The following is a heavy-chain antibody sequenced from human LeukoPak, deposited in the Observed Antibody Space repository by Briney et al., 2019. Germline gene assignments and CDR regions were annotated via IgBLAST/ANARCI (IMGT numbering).Heavy chain of an antibody. V-gene: IGHV3-74*01. CDR3: ARERSGLL. D-gene: IGHD3-3*01. CDR1: GFSLSDYR. CDR2: LDTDGSTT. J-gene: IGHJ4*02. Sequence: GGSLRLSCAASGFSLSDYRMHWVRQAPGKGLVWVSRLDTDGSTTNYADSVKGRFTMSRDNGKNTLYLEMNSLRAEDTAFYYCARERSGLLWGQGTLVTVSS.